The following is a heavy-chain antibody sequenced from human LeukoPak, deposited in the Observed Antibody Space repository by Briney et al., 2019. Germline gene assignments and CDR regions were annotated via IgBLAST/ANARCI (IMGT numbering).Heavy chain of an antibody. CDR2: MNPNSGNT. V-gene: IGHV1-8*01. D-gene: IGHD6-6*01. CDR3: ARVMGIAARRYYYYMDV. J-gene: IGHJ6*03. CDR1: GYTFTSYD. Sequence: ASVKVSCKASGYTFTSYDINWVRQATGQGLEWMGRMNPNSGNTGYAQKFQGRVTMTRNTSISTAYMELSSLRSEDTAVYYCARVMGIAARRYYYYMDVWGKGTTVTVSS.